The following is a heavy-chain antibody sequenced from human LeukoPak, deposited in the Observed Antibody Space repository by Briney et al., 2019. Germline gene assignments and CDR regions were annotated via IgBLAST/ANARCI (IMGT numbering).Heavy chain of an antibody. CDR3: ARMHYYDSGFDY. Sequence: GGSLRLSCAASGFTFSSYEMNWVRQAPGKGLEWVSYISSSGSTIYYADSVKGRFTISRDNAKNSLYLQMNSLRAEDTAVYYCARMHYYDSGFDYWGQGTLVTVSS. J-gene: IGHJ4*02. CDR2: ISSSGSTI. D-gene: IGHD3-22*01. V-gene: IGHV3-48*03. CDR1: GFTFSSYE.